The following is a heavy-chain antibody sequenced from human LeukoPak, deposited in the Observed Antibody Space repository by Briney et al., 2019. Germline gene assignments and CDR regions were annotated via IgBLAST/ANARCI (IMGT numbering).Heavy chain of an antibody. V-gene: IGHV1-18*01. D-gene: IGHD3-10*01. CDR1: GYTFTSYG. CDR3: ARASDRKTMVRGVMPPYYFDY. Sequence: ASVKVSCKASGYTFTSYGISWVRQAPGQGLEWMGWISAYNGNTNYAQKLQGRVTMTTDTSTSTAYMELRSLRSDDTAVYYCARASDRKTMVRGVMPPYYFDYWGQGTLVTVSS. CDR2: ISAYNGNT. J-gene: IGHJ4*02.